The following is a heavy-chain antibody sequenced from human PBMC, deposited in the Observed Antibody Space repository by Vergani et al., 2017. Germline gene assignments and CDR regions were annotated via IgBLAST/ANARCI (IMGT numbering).Heavy chain of an antibody. D-gene: IGHD2-15*01. Sequence: EVQLLESGGGLVQPGGSLRLSCAASGLTFSSYAMSWVRQAPGKGLEWVSAISGSGGSTYYADSVKGRFTISRDNSKNTLYLQMNSLRAEDTAVYYCANRDPLEYCSGGSCLWGNYFDYWGQGTLVTVSS. J-gene: IGHJ4*02. CDR2: ISGSGGST. CDR1: GLTFSSYA. CDR3: ANRDPLEYCSGGSCLWGNYFDY. V-gene: IGHV3-23*01.